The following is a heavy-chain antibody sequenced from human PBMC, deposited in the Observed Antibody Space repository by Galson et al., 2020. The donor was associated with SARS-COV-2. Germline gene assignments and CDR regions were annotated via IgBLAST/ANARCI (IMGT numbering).Heavy chain of an antibody. CDR2: RNHDGSVT. D-gene: IGHD6-25*01. CDR1: GFSFSATR. CDR3: ATAHRGSANNIDP. V-gene: IGHV3-74*01. J-gene: IGHJ5*02. Sequence: GGTLRLTCAASGFSFSATRNHWVRQPPRTGLVYGSRRNHDGSVTAYASSVKGRFTISRDNAKNTLYLQVNSLRVEDTAVYYCATAHRGSANNIDPWGTGTLVTVSS.